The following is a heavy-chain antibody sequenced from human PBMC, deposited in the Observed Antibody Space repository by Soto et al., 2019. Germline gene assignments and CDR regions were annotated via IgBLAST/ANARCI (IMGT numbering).Heavy chain of an antibody. D-gene: IGHD3-10*01. CDR1: GYTFTDHW. V-gene: IGHV5-51*01. CDR2: IYPGDSDT. CDR3: AKERYGSVDS. J-gene: IGHJ4*02. Sequence: PGEFLQISCKASGYTFTDHWIGWVRRMPGKGLEWMGIIYPGDSDTTYSPSFQGQVTISADKSLSAAYLEWSSLKASDTAMYYCAKERYGSVDSWGQGTLVTVSS.